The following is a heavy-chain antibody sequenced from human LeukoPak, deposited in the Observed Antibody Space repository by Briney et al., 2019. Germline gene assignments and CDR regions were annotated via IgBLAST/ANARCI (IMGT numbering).Heavy chain of an antibody. J-gene: IGHJ4*02. Sequence: SETLSLTCAVFGGSLSGYYWSWIRQPPGKGLEWIAEINRSGSPNYNPSLKSRVTISVDTSKNQFSLKLSSVTAADTAVYYCARGSSRGSGSYKPLKYYFDYWGQGTLVTVSS. D-gene: IGHD3-10*01. CDR3: ARGSSRGSGSYKPLKYYFDY. CDR2: INRSGSP. CDR1: GGSLSGYY. V-gene: IGHV4-34*01.